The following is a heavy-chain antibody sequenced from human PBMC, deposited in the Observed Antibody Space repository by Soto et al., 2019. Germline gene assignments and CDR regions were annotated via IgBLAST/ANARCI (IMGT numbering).Heavy chain of an antibody. CDR1: GGSFSGYY. D-gene: IGHD1-20*01. Sequence: TLSLTCAVYGGSFSGYYWSWIRQPPGKGLEWIGEINHSGSTNYNPSHKRRVTISVETSKNQFSLKLSSENEADLADYYCARCDITGTTYDYWGQGTLVTVSS. CDR2: INHSGST. V-gene: IGHV4-34*01. CDR3: ARCDITGTTYDY. J-gene: IGHJ4*02.